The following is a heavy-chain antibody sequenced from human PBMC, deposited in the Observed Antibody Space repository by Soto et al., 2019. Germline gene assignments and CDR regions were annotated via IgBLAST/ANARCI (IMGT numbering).Heavy chain of an antibody. V-gene: IGHV3-43*01. Sequence: GGSLRLSCAASGFTFDDYTMHWVRQAPGKGLEWVSLISWDGGSTYYADSVKGRFTISRDNSKNSLYLQMNSLRTEDTALYSCARGEDPYEYYFDVWGQGTLVTVSS. CDR1: GFTFDDYT. J-gene: IGHJ4*02. D-gene: IGHD3-10*01. CDR3: ARGEDPYEYYFDV. CDR2: ISWDGGST.